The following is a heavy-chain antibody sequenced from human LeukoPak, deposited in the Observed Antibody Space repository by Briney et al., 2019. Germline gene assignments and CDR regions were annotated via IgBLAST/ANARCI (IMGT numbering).Heavy chain of an antibody. D-gene: IGHD5-24*01. CDR2: ISFDGSNK. Sequence: GGSLRLSCAASGFTFSSYAVRWVRQAPGKGLEWVAFISFDGSNKYYADSVKGRFTISRDNSKNTLYLQMNSLRAEDTAVYYCAKDGVGRWLQTWGQGTLVTVSS. V-gene: IGHV3-30-3*01. J-gene: IGHJ4*02. CDR3: AKDGVGRWLQT. CDR1: GFTFSSYA.